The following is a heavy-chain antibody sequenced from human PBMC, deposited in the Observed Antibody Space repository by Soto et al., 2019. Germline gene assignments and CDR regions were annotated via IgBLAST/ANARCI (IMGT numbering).Heavy chain of an antibody. V-gene: IGHV5-51*01. Sequence: PGESLKISCKGSAYNFAGYWIAWVRQMPGKGLELMGIIYPSDSDTRYRPSFQGQVTISADKSISSAYLQWSSLRDSDTAMYYCARGGVSTRTFDYCRQGTPVTVSS. CDR2: IYPSDSDT. CDR3: ARGGVSTRTFDY. D-gene: IGHD3-3*01. CDR1: AYNFAGYW. J-gene: IGHJ4*02.